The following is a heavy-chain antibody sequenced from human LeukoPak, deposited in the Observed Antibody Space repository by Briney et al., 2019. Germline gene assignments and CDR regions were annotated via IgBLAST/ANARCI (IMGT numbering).Heavy chain of an antibody. J-gene: IGHJ3*02. CDR3: ARDRVAVAGDDAFDI. CDR2: IKQDGSEK. CDR1: GFTFSSYW. V-gene: IGHV3-7*01. D-gene: IGHD6-19*01. Sequence: GGSLRLSCAASGFTFSSYWMSWVRQAPGKGLEWVANIKQDGSEKYYVDSVKGRFTISRDNAKNSLYLQMNSLRAEDTAVYYCARDRVAVAGDDAFDIWGQGTMVTVSS.